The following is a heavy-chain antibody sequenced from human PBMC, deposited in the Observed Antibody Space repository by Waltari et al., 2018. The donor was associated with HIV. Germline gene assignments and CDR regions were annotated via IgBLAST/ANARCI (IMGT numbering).Heavy chain of an antibody. D-gene: IGHD2-15*01. Sequence: EVQLVESGGGLVQPGGSLRLSCAASGFSCSHYNMNRLTQAPGKGLEWVSSITFSGNYIYYADSVKGRFTISRDNAKNSLYLQMSSLRAEDTAIYYCARDLFCSGGTCYRYDVFNIWGQGTMVTVSS. CDR3: ARDLFCSGGTCYRYDVFNI. CDR1: GFSCSHYN. J-gene: IGHJ3*02. V-gene: IGHV3-21*01. CDR2: ITFSGNYI.